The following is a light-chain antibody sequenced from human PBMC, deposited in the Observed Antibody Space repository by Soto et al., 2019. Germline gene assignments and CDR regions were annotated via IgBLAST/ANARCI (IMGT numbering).Light chain of an antibody. J-gene: IGLJ3*02. CDR2: EVS. Sequence: QSALTQPASVSGSPGQSITISCTGTSSDVGAYNYVSWYQQHPGKAPKLMIYEVSNRPSGVYDRFSGSRSGNTASLTISGLQAEDESDYYCSSYTSSSTWVFGGGTKLTVL. CDR3: SSYTSSSTWV. CDR1: SSDVGAYNY. V-gene: IGLV2-14*01.